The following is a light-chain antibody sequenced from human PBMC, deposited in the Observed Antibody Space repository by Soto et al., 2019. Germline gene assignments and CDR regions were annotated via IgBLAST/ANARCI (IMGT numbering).Light chain of an antibody. V-gene: IGKV1-5*01. CDR3: QQYSDFFIS. J-gene: IGKJ3*01. CDR2: DAS. CDR1: QSISRS. Sequence: DIQMTQSPSTLSASVGDRVTITCRASQSISRSLAWYQQKPGKAPSLLIYDASSLEGGVPSRFSGSGFGTEFTLTSTNLPPADFAPYYCQQYSDFFISFGPGTTVDFK.